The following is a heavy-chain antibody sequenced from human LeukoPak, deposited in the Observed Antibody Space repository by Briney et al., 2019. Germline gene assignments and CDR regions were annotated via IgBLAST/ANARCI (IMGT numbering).Heavy chain of an antibody. J-gene: IGHJ4*02. CDR1: GGSISSNSYY. CDR3: ARDSIVVVTALVD. V-gene: IGHV4-39*02. CDR2: IYYSGST. Sequence: SETLSLTCTVSGGSISSNSYYWGWIRQPPGKGLEWIGSIYYSGSTYYNPSLKSRVTISVDTSKNQFSLKLSSVTAADTAVYYCARDSIVVVTALVDWGQGTLVTVSS. D-gene: IGHD2-21*02.